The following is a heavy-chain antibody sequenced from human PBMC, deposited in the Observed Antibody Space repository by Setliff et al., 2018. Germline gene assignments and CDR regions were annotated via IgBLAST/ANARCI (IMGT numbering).Heavy chain of an antibody. CDR1: GGTFSRSA. D-gene: IGHD5-18*01. J-gene: IGHJ6*03. CDR2: IIPIFGTT. V-gene: IGHV1-69*05. Sequence: ASVKVSCKASGGTFSRSAIGWVRQAPGQGLEWMGGIIPIFGTTNYAQRFQGRVTITTDESTSTAYMELSSLTSDDTAVYYCAREGVDTRSSTDYRYYMDVWGQGTTVTVSS. CDR3: AREGVDTRSSTDYRYYMDV.